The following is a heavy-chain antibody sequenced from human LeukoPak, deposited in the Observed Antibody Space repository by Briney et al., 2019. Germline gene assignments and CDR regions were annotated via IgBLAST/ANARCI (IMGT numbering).Heavy chain of an antibody. D-gene: IGHD3-9*01. J-gene: IGHJ5*02. Sequence: GASVKVSCKASGYTFTGYYMHWVRQAPGQGLEWMGWINPNSGGTSYAQKFQGRVTMTRDTSVSTAYMELSRLRSDDTAVYYCARMSDILTGHYPQWFDPWGQATLVTVSS. CDR2: INPNSGGT. V-gene: IGHV1-2*02. CDR1: GYTFTGYY. CDR3: ARMSDILTGHYPQWFDP.